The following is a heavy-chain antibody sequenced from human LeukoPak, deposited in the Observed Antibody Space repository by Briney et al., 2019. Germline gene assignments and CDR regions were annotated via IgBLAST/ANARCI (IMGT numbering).Heavy chain of an antibody. Sequence: ASVKVSCKASGYAFTRHYMHWVRQAPGQGLEWMGWISAYNGNTNYAQKLQGRVTMTTDTSTSTAYMELRSLRSDDTAVYYCARRLVTTFDYWGQGTLVTVSS. V-gene: IGHV1-18*01. J-gene: IGHJ4*02. CDR1: GYAFTRHY. CDR2: ISAYNGNT. CDR3: ARRLVTTFDY. D-gene: IGHD3-22*01.